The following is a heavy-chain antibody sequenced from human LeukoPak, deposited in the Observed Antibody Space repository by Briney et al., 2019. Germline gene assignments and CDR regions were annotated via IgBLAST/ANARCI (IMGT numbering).Heavy chain of an antibody. CDR3: AKGGAINGSEDYERFDY. J-gene: IGHJ4*02. V-gene: IGHV3-23*01. Sequence: GGSLRLSCAASRFTFSSYAMSWVRQAPGKGRECVSGISGSGGSTYYADSVKGRFTISRNNSKTTLNLQINSLRADDTALYYCAKGGAINGSEDYERFDYWGQGTLVTVSS. CDR1: RFTFSSYA. CDR2: ISGSGGST. D-gene: IGHD4-17*01.